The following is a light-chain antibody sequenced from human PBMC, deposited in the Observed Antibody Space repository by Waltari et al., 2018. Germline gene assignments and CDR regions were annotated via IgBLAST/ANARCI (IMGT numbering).Light chain of an antibody. Sequence: QSALTQPASVSGSPGQSITISCTGTSSDVGAYNYVSWYQQHPGKAPKLMIYDVSNRPPGLSNRFSGSKSGNTASLTISGLQAEDEADYYCSSYISSSTLELFGGGTSLTVL. J-gene: IGLJ2*01. CDR3: SSYISSSTLEL. CDR2: DVS. CDR1: SSDVGAYNY. V-gene: IGLV2-14*03.